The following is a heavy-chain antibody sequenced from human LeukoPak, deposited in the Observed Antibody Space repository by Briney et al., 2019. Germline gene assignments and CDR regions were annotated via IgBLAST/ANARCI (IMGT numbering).Heavy chain of an antibody. CDR2: IYTSGST. Sequence: PSETLSLTCTVSGGSISSYYCNWLRQPAGKGLEWIGRIYTSGSTNYNPSLKSRVTMSVDTSKNQFSLKLRSVTAADTAVYYCARDRVGSGWFDYWGQGTVVTVSS. CDR1: GGSISSYY. J-gene: IGHJ4*02. D-gene: IGHD6-19*01. CDR3: ARDRVGSGWFDY. V-gene: IGHV4-4*07.